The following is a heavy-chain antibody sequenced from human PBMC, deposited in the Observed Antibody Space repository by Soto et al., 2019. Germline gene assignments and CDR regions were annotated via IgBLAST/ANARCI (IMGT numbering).Heavy chain of an antibody. V-gene: IGHV3-33*01. Sequence: QVQLVESGGGVVQPGRSLRLSCAASGFTFSSYGMHWVRQAPGKGLEWVAVIWYDGSKKYYADSVKGRFTISRDNSKNTLYLQMNSLRAEDTAVYYCARDIAYCGGDCYYYYYYGMDVWGQGTTVTVSS. CDR3: ARDIAYCGGDCYYYYYYGMDV. CDR2: IWYDGSKK. J-gene: IGHJ6*02. D-gene: IGHD2-21*02. CDR1: GFTFSSYG.